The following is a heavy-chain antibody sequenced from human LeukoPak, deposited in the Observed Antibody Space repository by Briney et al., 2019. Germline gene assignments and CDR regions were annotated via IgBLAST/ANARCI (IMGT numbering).Heavy chain of an antibody. D-gene: IGHD6-13*01. J-gene: IGHJ6*03. CDR1: GGSFSGYY. Sequence: PSETLSLTCAVYGGSFSGYYWSWIRQPPGKGLEWIGEINHSGSTNYNPSLKSRVTISVDTSKNQFSLKLSSVTAADTAAYYCARGVEAAAVDYYYMDVWGKGTTVTVSS. CDR2: INHSGST. V-gene: IGHV4-34*01. CDR3: ARGVEAAAVDYYYMDV.